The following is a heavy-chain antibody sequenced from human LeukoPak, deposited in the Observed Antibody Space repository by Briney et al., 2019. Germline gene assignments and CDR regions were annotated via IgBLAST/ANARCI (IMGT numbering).Heavy chain of an antibody. CDR3: AKYGYSYGGNYYGMDV. D-gene: IGHD5-18*01. CDR2: ISGSGGST. CDR1: GFTFSSHG. V-gene: IGHV3-23*01. J-gene: IGHJ6*02. Sequence: GRSLRLPCVASGFTFSSHGMHWVRQAPGKGLEWVSAISGSGGSTYYADSVKGRFTISRDNSKNTLYLQMNSLRAEDTAVYYCAKYGYSYGGNYYGMDVWGQGTTVTVSS.